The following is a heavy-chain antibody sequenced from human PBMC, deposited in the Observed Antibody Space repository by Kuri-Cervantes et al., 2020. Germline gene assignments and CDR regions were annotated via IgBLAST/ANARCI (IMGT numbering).Heavy chain of an antibody. Sequence: GESLKISCAASGFNFNSYGMHWVRQAPGKGLEWVAFIRYDGSNQYFADSVKGRFTISRDISKNTLYLQMNSLRAEDTAVYYCAKVVGYGDYFGSDPYYFDYWGQGTLVTVSS. V-gene: IGHV3-30*02. CDR1: GFNFNSYG. D-gene: IGHD4-17*01. CDR2: IRYDGSNQ. CDR3: AKVVGYGDYFGSDPYYFDY. J-gene: IGHJ4*02.